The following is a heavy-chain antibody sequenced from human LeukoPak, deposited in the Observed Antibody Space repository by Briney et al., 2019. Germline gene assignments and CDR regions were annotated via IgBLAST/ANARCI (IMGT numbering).Heavy chain of an antibody. CDR3: ARGSGYNWNYGKKTAAFDY. J-gene: IGHJ4*02. CDR1: GGSFSGYY. D-gene: IGHD1-7*01. CDR2: INHSGST. Sequence: SETLSLTCAVYGGSFSGYYWSWIRQPPGKGRERSGEINHSGSTNYNPPLKSRVTISVDTSKNQFSLKLSSVTAADTAVYYCARGSGYNWNYGKKTAAFDYWGQGTLVTVSS. V-gene: IGHV4-34*01.